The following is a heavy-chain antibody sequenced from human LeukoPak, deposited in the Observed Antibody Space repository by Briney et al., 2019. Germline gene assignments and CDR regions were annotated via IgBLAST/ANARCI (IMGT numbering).Heavy chain of an antibody. CDR3: AKVRYSGSYYGAFDI. J-gene: IGHJ3*02. CDR2: INSDGSST. Sequence: GGSLRLSCAASGFTFSSYWMHWVRQAPGKGLVWVSRINSDGSSTSYADSVKGRFTISRDNAKNTLYLQMNSLRAEDTAVYYCAKVRYSGSYYGAFDIWGQGTMVTVSS. D-gene: IGHD1-26*01. CDR1: GFTFSSYW. V-gene: IGHV3-74*01.